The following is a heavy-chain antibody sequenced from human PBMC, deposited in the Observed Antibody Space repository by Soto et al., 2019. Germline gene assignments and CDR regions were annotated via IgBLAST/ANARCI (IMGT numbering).Heavy chain of an antibody. V-gene: IGHV3-74*01. CDR3: ARDPTYFDFWSGFPNDAFDI. CDR2: INSDGCNT. CDR1: GFTFSSYW. J-gene: IGHJ3*02. Sequence: GGSLRLSCAASGFTFSSYWMHWARQAPGKGLVWVSRINSDGCNTSDADSVKGRFTTSRDNAKNSLYLQMNSLRAEDTAVYYCARDPTYFDFWSGFPNDAFDIWGQVTMVTVS. D-gene: IGHD3-3*01.